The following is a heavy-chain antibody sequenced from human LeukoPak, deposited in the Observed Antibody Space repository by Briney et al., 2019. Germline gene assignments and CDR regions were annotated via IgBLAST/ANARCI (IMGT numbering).Heavy chain of an antibody. CDR1: GFTFTSSA. Sequence: GASVKVSCKASGFTFTSSAVQWVRQARGQRLEWIGWIVAGSGNTNYAQKFQERVTITRDMSTSTAYMELSSLRSEDTAVYYCAAEPFDLVGGHYYYGMDVWGQGTTVTVSS. J-gene: IGHJ6*02. CDR2: IVAGSGNT. CDR3: AAEPFDLVGGHYYYGMDV. D-gene: IGHD3-9*01. V-gene: IGHV1-58*01.